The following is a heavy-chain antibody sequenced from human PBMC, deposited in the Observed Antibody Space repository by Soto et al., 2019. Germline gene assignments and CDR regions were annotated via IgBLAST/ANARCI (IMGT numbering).Heavy chain of an antibody. J-gene: IGHJ6*02. V-gene: IGHV3-23*01. CDR3: AKISSAHYYYYVMGV. CDR2: ITDSGVST. D-gene: IGHD3-22*01. CDR1: GFTFSDYA. Sequence: EVQLLESGGGLVQPGGSLRLSCVASGFTFSDYAMSWVRHVPGKGLEWVSAITDSGVSTYYADSVKGRFTISRDNSKNTLFLQMNSLRVEDTALYFCAKISSAHYYYYVMGVWGQGTTVTVSS.